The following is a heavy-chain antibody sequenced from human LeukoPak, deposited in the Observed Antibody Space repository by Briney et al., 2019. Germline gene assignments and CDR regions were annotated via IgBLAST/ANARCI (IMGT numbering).Heavy chain of an antibody. D-gene: IGHD3-10*01. CDR2: IYYSGST. Sequence: ESGPTLVNPSETLSLTCTVSGGSISSYYWSWIRQPPGKGLEWIGYIYYSGSTNYNPSLKSRVTISVDTSKNQFSLKLSSVTAADTAVYYCARGYPPVLLWFGELSGTDAFDIWGQGTMVTVSS. CDR1: GGSISSYY. J-gene: IGHJ3*02. CDR3: ARGYPPVLLWFGELSGTDAFDI. V-gene: IGHV4-59*01.